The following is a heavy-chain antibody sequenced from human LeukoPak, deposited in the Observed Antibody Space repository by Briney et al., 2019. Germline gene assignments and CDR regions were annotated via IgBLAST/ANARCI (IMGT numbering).Heavy chain of an antibody. CDR1: GYTFTSYY. J-gene: IGHJ4*02. CDR3: ARDVASSGYYWD. Sequence: ASVKVSCKASGYTFTSYYMHWVRQAPGQGLEWMGIINPSGGSASYAQKFQGRVTMTRDTSTSTVYMEVSSLRSEDTAVYYSARDVASSGYYWDWGQGTLVTVSS. D-gene: IGHD3-22*01. V-gene: IGHV1-46*01. CDR2: INPSGGSA.